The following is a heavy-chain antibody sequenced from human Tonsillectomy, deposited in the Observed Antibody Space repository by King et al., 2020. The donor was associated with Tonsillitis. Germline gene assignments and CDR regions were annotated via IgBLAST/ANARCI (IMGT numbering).Heavy chain of an antibody. CDR1: GGSISSYY. CDR2: IYYSGST. J-gene: IGHJ4*02. Sequence: VQLQESGPGLVKPSETLSLTCTVSGGSISSYYWSCIRQPPGKGLEWIGYIYYSGSTNYNPSLKSRVTISLDTSKNQFSLKLSSVTAADTAVYYCARSPRSYDSPFDYWGQGTLVTVSS. CDR3: ARSPRSYDSPFDY. D-gene: IGHD5-12*01. V-gene: IGHV4-59*01.